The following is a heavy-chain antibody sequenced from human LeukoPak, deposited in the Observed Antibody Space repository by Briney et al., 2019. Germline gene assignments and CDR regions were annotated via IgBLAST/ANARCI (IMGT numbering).Heavy chain of an antibody. J-gene: IGHJ3*02. CDR2: INSDGSST. V-gene: IGHV3-74*01. Sequence: GGSLRLSCAASGFTFSSYWMHWVRQAPGKGLVWVSRINSDGSSTSYADSVKGRFTISRDNAKNTLYLQMNSLTAEDTAIYSCARPRLEYCSGGSCFDAFDIWGQGTMVTVSS. CDR3: ARPRLEYCSGGSCFDAFDI. D-gene: IGHD2-15*01. CDR1: GFTFSSYW.